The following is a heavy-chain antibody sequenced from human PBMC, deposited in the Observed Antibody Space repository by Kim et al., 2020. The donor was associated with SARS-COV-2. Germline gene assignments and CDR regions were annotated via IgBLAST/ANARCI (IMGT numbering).Heavy chain of an antibody. J-gene: IGHJ4*02. V-gene: IGHV1-2*02. CDR1: GYSFTAFY. CDR2: INPKNGGT. D-gene: IGHD3-10*01. Sequence: ASVKVSCKTSGYSFTAFYIHWVRQAPGQGLEYMGWINPKNGGTGYAQRFQGRVTMTKDTSVTTAYVDLNRLRSDDTAVYYCVRTRKSPGEDYWGQGTLVTVSS. CDR3: VRTRKSPGEDY.